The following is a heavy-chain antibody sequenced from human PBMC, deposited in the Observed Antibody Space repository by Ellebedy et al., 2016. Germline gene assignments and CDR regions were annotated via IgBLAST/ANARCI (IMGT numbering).Heavy chain of an antibody. J-gene: IGHJ6*03. D-gene: IGHD1-26*01. CDR2: IIPILGIA. V-gene: IGHV1-69*10. CDR1: GGTFSSYA. Sequence: SVKVSCKASGGTFSSYAISWVRQAPGQGLEWMGGIIPILGIANYAQKFQGRVTITADKSTSTAYMELSSLRFEDTAVYYCARVKSGGGSYSGDYYYYYYMDVWGKGTTVTVSS. CDR3: ARVKSGGGSYSGDYYYYYYMDV.